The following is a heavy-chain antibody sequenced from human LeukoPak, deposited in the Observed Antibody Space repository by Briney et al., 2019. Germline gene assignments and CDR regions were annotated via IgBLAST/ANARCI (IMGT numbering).Heavy chain of an antibody. V-gene: IGHV3-21*04. Sequence: PGGSLRLSCAVSGFTFSGYNMNWVRQAPGKGLEWVASITDISSYTYHADSVKGRFTISRDNAKNSLYLQMNSLRAEDTALYYCAKGTRIQPHDAFDIWGQGTMVTVSS. D-gene: IGHD5-18*01. J-gene: IGHJ3*02. CDR2: ITDISSYT. CDR3: AKGTRIQPHDAFDI. CDR1: GFTFSGYN.